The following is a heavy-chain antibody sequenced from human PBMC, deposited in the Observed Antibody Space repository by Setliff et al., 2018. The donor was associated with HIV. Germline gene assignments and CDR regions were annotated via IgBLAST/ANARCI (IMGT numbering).Heavy chain of an antibody. CDR1: GASIPGYY. Sequence: SETLSLTCTVSGASIPGYYWSWIRQPPGKGLEWIGYIYYSGSTNYNPSLKSRVTLSVDTSKNQFSLKLSSVTAADTAVYYCARGSYYYYYYMDVWGKGTTVTVSS. CDR3: ARGSYYYYYYMDV. CDR2: IYYSGST. J-gene: IGHJ6*03. V-gene: IGHV4-59*01. D-gene: IGHD1-26*01.